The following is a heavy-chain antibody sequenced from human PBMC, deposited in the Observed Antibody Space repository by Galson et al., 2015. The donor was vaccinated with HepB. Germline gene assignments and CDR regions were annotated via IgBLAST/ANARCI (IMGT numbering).Heavy chain of an antibody. CDR1: RFTFSNYA. CDR3: MKDCMRDYYGSGRLDAVDM. V-gene: IGHV3-23*01. J-gene: IGHJ3*02. D-gene: IGHD3-10*01. CDR2: ISSSGGST. Sequence: SLRLSCAASRFTFSNYAMSWVRQAPGKGLEWVSGISSSGGSTSYADSVKGRLTISRDNSKNTLYLQMNSLRAEDTAVYYCMKDCMRDYYGSGRLDAVDMWGQGTMVTVSS.